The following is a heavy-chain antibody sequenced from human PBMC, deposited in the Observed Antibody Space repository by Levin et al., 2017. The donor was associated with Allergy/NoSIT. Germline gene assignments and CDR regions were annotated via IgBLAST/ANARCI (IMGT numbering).Heavy chain of an antibody. J-gene: IGHJ4*02. CDR1: GYTFTDYY. D-gene: IGHD1-1*01. Sequence: ASVKVSCKASGYTFTDYYMHWVRQAPGQGLEWMGRINPNTGGSIFAQKFQGRATVTRDTSSTSGYMVLTGLRSDDTAVYYCARGPLGWNPVDYWGQGTLVTVSS. CDR3: ARGPLGWNPVDY. V-gene: IGHV1-2*06. CDR2: INPNTGGS.